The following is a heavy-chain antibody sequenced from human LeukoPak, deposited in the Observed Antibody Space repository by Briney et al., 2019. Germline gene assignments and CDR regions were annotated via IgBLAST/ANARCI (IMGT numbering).Heavy chain of an antibody. V-gene: IGHV6-1*01. CDR1: GDSVSSNSGA. CDR3: VRDQAGLDY. CDR2: TYYRSKGYN. Sequence: SQTLSLTFAISGDSVSSNSGAWNWIRQSPSRGLEWLGRTYYRSKGYNDYAESVKSRINIKPDTSRNQFSLQLNSVTPEDTAVYYCVRDQAGLDYWGQGTLVTVSS. D-gene: IGHD6-13*01. J-gene: IGHJ4*02.